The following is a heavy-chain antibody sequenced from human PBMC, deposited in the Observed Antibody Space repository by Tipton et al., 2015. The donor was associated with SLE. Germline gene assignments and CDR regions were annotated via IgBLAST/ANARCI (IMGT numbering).Heavy chain of an antibody. J-gene: IGHJ4*02. D-gene: IGHD3-22*01. CDR2: ISSSSSYI. CDR3: ASYYDSSGYPENYFDY. V-gene: IGHV3-21*01. CDR1: GFTFSSYS. Sequence: SLRLSCAASGFTFSSYSMNWVRQAPGKGLEWVSSISSSSSYIYYADSVKGRFTISRDNAKNSLYLQMNSLRAEDTAVYYCASYYDSSGYPENYFDYWGQGTLVTVSS.